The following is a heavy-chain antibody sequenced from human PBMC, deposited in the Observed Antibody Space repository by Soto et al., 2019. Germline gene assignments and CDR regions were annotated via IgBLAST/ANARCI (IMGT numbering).Heavy chain of an antibody. Sequence: GGSLRLSCAASGFTFSNYAMSWVRQAPGKGLECVSSISTDGNIKLYTDSVKGRFTISRDNSNDTLFLHLSSLRPEDTAVYYCVKGASSSVFDYWGQGTLVTVSS. V-gene: IGHV3-23*01. CDR3: VKGASSSVFDY. CDR2: ISTDGNIK. J-gene: IGHJ4*02. CDR1: GFTFSNYA.